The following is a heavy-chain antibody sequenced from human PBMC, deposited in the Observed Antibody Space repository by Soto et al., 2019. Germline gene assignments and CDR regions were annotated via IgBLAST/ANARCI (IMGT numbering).Heavy chain of an antibody. CDR1: GFTFSNAW. CDR3: TTETRSSGYYIKYYYYGMDV. Sequence: EVQLVESGGGLVKPGGSLRLSCAASGFTFSNAWMNWVRQAPGKGLEWVGRIKSKTDGGTTDYAAPVKGRFTIARDDSKNTQYLQMNSLKTEDTAVYYCTTETRSSGYYIKYYYYGMDVWGPGTTVTVSS. D-gene: IGHD3-22*01. CDR2: IKSKTDGGTT. J-gene: IGHJ6*02. V-gene: IGHV3-15*07.